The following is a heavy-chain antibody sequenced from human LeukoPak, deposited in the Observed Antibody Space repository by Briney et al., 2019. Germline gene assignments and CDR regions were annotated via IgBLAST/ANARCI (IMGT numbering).Heavy chain of an antibody. Sequence: ASVKVSCKASGFTMTNSAMQWVRQARGQRLEWIGWIVLGSGNTKYAQKFQGRVTITADKSTSTAYMELSSLRSEDTAVYYCARAVYYYDSSGYYYGNWFDPWGQGTLVTVSS. CDR1: GFTMTNSA. CDR3: ARAVYYYDSSGYYYGNWFDP. CDR2: IVLGSGNT. V-gene: IGHV1-58*02. D-gene: IGHD3-22*01. J-gene: IGHJ5*02.